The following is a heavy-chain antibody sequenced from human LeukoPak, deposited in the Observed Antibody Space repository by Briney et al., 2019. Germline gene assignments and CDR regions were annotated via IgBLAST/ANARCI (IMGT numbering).Heavy chain of an antibody. J-gene: IGHJ4*02. CDR3: ARWAEGSYFDY. D-gene: IGHD1-26*01. CDR2: IYTSGST. V-gene: IGHV4-61*02. Sequence: PSQTLSLTCTVSGGSISSGSYYWSWIRQPAGKGLEWIGRIYTSGSTNYNPSLKSRVTISVDTSKNQFSLKLSSVTAADTAVYYCARWAEGSYFDYWGQGTLVTVSS. CDR1: GGSISSGSYY.